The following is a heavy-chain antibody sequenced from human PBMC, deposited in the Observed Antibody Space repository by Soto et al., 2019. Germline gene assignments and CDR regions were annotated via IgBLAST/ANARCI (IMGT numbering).Heavy chain of an antibody. Sequence: SVKVSCKASGGTFSSYTISWVRQAPGQGLEWMGRIIPILGIANYAQKFQGRVTITADKSTSTAYMELSSLRSEDTAVYYCARDKDPYDYGDYYFDYWGQGTLVTVSS. CDR3: ARDKDPYDYGDYYFDY. CDR1: GGTFSSYT. J-gene: IGHJ4*02. CDR2: IIPILGIA. V-gene: IGHV1-69*04. D-gene: IGHD4-17*01.